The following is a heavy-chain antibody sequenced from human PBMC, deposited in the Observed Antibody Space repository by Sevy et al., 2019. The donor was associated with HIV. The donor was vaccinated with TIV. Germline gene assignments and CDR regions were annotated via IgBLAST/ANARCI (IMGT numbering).Heavy chain of an antibody. V-gene: IGHV3-30*02. J-gene: IGHJ4*02. Sequence: GGSLRLSCAASGFTFTNYGMHWVRQVPGKGLEWVTFIRYDGSDKYYAASVKGRFTISRDVSKNTLYLQMDILRPEDTAIYYCAKDLAGPGRRYFDSWGQGTLVTVSS. CDR3: AKDLAGPGRRYFDS. CDR1: GFTFTNYG. D-gene: IGHD6-13*01. CDR2: IRYDGSDK.